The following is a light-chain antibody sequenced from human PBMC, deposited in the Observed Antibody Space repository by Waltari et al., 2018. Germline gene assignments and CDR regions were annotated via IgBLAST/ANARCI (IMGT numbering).Light chain of an antibody. V-gene: IGKV1-5*03. CDR3: QQYDTYPLT. CDR1: QHIKTW. Sequence: DIQMSQSPSTLSASIGDRVTITCRASQHIKTWVAWYQQKPGKAPKFLVYKASSLTNGVPSRFTGSGSGTDFTLTITSLQPDDFATYFCQQYDTYPLTFGGGTKVEIK. CDR2: KAS. J-gene: IGKJ4*01.